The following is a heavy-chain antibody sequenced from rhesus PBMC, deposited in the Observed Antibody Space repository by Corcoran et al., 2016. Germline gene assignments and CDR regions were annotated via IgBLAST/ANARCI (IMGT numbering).Heavy chain of an antibody. CDR2: IYGRGRST. Sequence: QLQLQESGPGLVKPSETLSVTCAVSGGSISSRYCTWIRKAPGPGREWIGYIYGRGRSTNYNPSLNSRVTLSVDTSKNQRSLKRSSVTAADTAVYYCASEYSNSGFDYWGQGVLVTVSS. D-gene: IGHD4-23*01. CDR1: GGSISSRY. CDR3: ASEYSNSGFDY. J-gene: IGHJ4*01. V-gene: IGHV4-169*02.